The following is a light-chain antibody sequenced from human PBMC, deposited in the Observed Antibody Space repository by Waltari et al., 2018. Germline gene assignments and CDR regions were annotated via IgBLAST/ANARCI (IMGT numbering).Light chain of an antibody. CDR3: QVWDSFIVF. Sequence: SYELTQPPSVSVSPGQTANITCSGDKLGDKYVCWYQQRPGQSPVLVIFQDSQRPSGIPERFSGSNSGNTATLTISGTQPMDEADYYCQVWDSFIVFFGGGTKLTVL. CDR2: QDS. V-gene: IGLV3-1*01. J-gene: IGLJ2*01. CDR1: KLGDKY.